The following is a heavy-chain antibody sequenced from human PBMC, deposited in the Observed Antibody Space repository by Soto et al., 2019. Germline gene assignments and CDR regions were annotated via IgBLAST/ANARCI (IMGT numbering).Heavy chain of an antibody. Sequence: EVQLEETGGGLVQPGRSLRLSCAASGFTFDDNGMHWVRQAPGKGLEWVSGISWNGGIIGFADSVKGRFTISRDNAKKALYLQMNSLRPDETAVYYCVKDMSSGWPKAFDYWGQGTPVTVSS. V-gene: IGHV3-9*01. CDR2: ISWNGGII. CDR1: GFTFDDNG. D-gene: IGHD6-19*01. J-gene: IGHJ4*02. CDR3: VKDMSSGWPKAFDY.